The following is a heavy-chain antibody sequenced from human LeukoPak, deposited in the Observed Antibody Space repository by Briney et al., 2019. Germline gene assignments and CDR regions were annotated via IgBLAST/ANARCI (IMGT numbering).Heavy chain of an antibody. CDR3: ARGFGESEYYYYGMDV. J-gene: IGHJ6*02. Sequence: KASETLSLTCTVSGGSISSSCYYWGWIRQPPGRGLDWIGPNFYAGGTYYNSSLKSRVTISVDTSKNHFSLRLSSVTAADTAVYYCARGFGESEYYYYGMDVWGQGTTVTVSS. CDR1: GGSISSSCYY. V-gene: IGHV4-39*02. CDR2: NFYAGGT. D-gene: IGHD3-10*01.